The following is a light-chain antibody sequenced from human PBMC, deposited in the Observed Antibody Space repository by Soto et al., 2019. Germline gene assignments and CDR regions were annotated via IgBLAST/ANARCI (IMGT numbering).Light chain of an antibody. CDR3: QQYYNWPRT. Sequence: EIVMTQSPATLSVSPGGRATLSCRASQNVRSYLAWYQQKPGQAPSVLIYGASTRATGIPARFSGSGSGTEFTLTISSLQSEDFAVYYCQQYYNWPRTFGQGTKVKIK. CDR2: GAS. CDR1: QNVRSY. V-gene: IGKV3-15*01. J-gene: IGKJ1*01.